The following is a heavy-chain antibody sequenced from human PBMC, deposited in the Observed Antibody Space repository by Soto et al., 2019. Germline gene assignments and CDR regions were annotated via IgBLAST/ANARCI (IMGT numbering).Heavy chain of an antibody. D-gene: IGHD1-26*01. V-gene: IGHV3-33*01. CDR3: ARVYSGSYLIPAGLYY. CDR2: IWYDGSNK. CDR1: GFTFSSYG. J-gene: IGHJ4*02. Sequence: GGSLRLSCAASGFTFSSYGMHWVRQAPGKGLEWVAVIWYDGSNKYYADSVKGRFTISRDNSKNTLYLQMNSLRAEDTAVYYCARVYSGSYLIPAGLYYWGQGSLVTVSS.